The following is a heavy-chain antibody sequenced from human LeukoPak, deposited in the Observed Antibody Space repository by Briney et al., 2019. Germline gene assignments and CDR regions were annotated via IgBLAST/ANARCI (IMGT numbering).Heavy chain of an antibody. CDR1: GYTFTTNY. Sequence: GASVKVSCKASGYTFTTNYIHWVRQAPGQGLEWMGTINPSAGSTSYAQKFQDRFTMTRDTSTNTVYMELSSLRSEDTAVYSCARAVLLYDSSGYYYFDYWGQGTLVTVSS. V-gene: IGHV1-46*01. D-gene: IGHD3-22*01. J-gene: IGHJ4*02. CDR2: INPSAGST. CDR3: ARAVLLYDSSGYYYFDY.